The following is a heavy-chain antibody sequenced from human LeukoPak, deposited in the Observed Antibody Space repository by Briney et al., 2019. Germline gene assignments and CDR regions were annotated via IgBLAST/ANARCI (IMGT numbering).Heavy chain of an antibody. V-gene: IGHV3-7*01. CDR1: GFTFTNNF. Sequence: GGSLRLSCAASGFTFTNNFMSWVRQVPGKGLEWVANIKQDGSETTYADSVRGRFTIFRDNAKDSVYLQMNSLRAEDSATYYCVREGFYFFDFRGQGTLVTVSS. J-gene: IGHJ4*01. CDR2: IKQDGSET. CDR3: VREGFYFFDF.